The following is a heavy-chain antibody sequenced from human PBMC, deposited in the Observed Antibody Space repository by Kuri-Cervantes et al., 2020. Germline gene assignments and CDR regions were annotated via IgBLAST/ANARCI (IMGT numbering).Heavy chain of an antibody. J-gene: IGHJ6*03. Sequence: GGSLRLSCAASGFTFKNYEMHWVRQAPGKGLEWVSSISSSSSYIYYADSVKGRFTISRDNAKNSLYLQMNSLRAEDTAVYYCARVGYDSLYYYYYMDVWGKGTTVTVSS. V-gene: IGHV3-21*01. CDR1: GFTFKNYE. CDR2: ISSSSSYI. CDR3: ARVGYDSLYYYYYMDV. D-gene: IGHD5-12*01.